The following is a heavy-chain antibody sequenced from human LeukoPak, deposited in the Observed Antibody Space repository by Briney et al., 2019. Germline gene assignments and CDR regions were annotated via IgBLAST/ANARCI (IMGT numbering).Heavy chain of an antibody. Sequence: GASVKVSCKASGYTFTSYDINWVRQATGQGLEWMGWMNPNSGNTGYAQKFQGRVTITRNTSISTAYMELSSLRSEDTAVYYCARWAWVPAGSVGGWFGPWGQGTLVTVSS. CDR3: ARWAWVPAGSVGGWFGP. CDR2: MNPNSGNT. CDR1: GYTFTSYD. J-gene: IGHJ5*02. D-gene: IGHD2-2*01. V-gene: IGHV1-8*03.